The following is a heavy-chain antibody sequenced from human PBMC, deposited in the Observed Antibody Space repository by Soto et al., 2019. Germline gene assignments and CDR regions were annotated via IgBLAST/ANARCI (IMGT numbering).Heavy chain of an antibody. D-gene: IGHD6-19*01. CDR2: IYYSGST. CDR1: GGSVSSGSYY. J-gene: IGHJ6*02. CDR3: ARGIEGWYQGRYYYGMDV. Sequence: QVQLQESGPGLVKPSETLSLTCTVSGGSVSSGSYYWSWIRQPPWKGLEWIGYIYYSGSTNYNPSLDSRVTISVDTSKNQFSLKLSSVTAADTAVYYCARGIEGWYQGRYYYGMDVWGQGTTVTVSS. V-gene: IGHV4-61*01.